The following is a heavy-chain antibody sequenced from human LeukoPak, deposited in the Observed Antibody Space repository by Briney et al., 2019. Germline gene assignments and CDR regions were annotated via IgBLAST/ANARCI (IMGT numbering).Heavy chain of an antibody. CDR2: VHLDGRT. CDR3: AREGGPYRPLDY. V-gene: IGHV4-4*02. CDR1: GFTFSNAW. J-gene: IGHJ4*02. Sequence: GSLRLSCVASGFTFSNAWMNWVRQPPGKGLEWIGEVHLDGRTNYSPSLQSRLAMSVDFSENHISLKLTSVTAADTAVYYCAREGGPYRPLDYTGQGLLVTVSS.